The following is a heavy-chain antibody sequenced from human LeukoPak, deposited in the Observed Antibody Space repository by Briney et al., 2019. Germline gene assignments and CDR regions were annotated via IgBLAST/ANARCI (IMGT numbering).Heavy chain of an antibody. V-gene: IGHV3-23*01. Sequence: GGSLRRSCAASGFTFSSYAMSWVRQAPGQGLEWVSAISGSGGSTYYADSVKGRFTISRDNSKNTLYLQMNSLRAEDTAVYYCAKIDDPIAALYYFDYWGQGTLVTVSS. CDR3: AKIDDPIAALYYFDY. CDR2: ISGSGGST. CDR1: GFTFSSYA. D-gene: IGHD6-13*01. J-gene: IGHJ4*02.